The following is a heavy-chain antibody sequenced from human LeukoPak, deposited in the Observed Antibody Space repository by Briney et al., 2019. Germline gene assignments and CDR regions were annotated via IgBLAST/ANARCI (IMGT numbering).Heavy chain of an antibody. V-gene: IGHV5-51*01. CDR2: IYPGDSDT. CDR3: ARKSSPLWFGELLSHDFDY. D-gene: IGHD3-10*01. Sequence: GASLKISCKGSGYRFTNYWIGWVRQMPGKGLEWMGAIYPGDSDTRYSPSFQGQVTISADKSISTAYLQWSSLKASDTAMYYCARKSSPLWFGELLSHDFDYWGQGTLVSVS. CDR1: GYRFTNYW. J-gene: IGHJ4*02.